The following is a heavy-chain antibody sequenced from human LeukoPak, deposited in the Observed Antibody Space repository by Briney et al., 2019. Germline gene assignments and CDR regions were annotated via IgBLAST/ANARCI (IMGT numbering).Heavy chain of an antibody. CDR1: GGSISSYY. Sequence: PSETLSLTCTVSGGSISSYYWSWIRQPPGKGLEWIGYIYYSGSTNYNPSLKSRVTISVDTSKNQFSLKLSSVTAADTAVYYCARSSTSRSSDPIAVAGTFDSWGQGTLVTVSS. D-gene: IGHD6-19*01. J-gene: IGHJ4*02. V-gene: IGHV4-59*01. CDR3: ARSSTSRSSDPIAVAGTFDS. CDR2: IYYSGST.